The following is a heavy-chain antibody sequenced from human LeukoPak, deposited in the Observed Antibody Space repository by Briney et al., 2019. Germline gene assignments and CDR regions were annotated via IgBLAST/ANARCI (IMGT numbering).Heavy chain of an antibody. J-gene: IGHJ4*02. V-gene: IGHV3-23*01. CDR3: AKEYYDSSGYYYTFEY. CDR2: ISGSGGST. D-gene: IGHD3-22*01. Sequence: PGGSLRLSCAASGFTFSNYAMSWVRQAPGKGLEWVSGISGSGGSTYYADSVKGRFTISRDNFKNTVYLEMSSLRAEDTAVYYCAKEYYDSSGYYYTFEYWGQGTLVTVSS. CDR1: GFTFSNYA.